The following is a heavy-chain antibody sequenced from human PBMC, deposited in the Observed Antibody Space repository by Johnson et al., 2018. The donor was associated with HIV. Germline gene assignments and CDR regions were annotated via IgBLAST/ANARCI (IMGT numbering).Heavy chain of an antibody. D-gene: IGHD2-15*01. CDR1: GFIFSSYG. Sequence: QVQLVESGGGVVQRGGSLRLACAASGFIFSSYGMNWVRQAPGKGLEWVAFLRFDGSNKFYADSVKGRFTISRDNTKNTLYLQMNSLRAEDTAVYYCAKIMSKWSVDDDAFDVWGQGTMVTVSS. J-gene: IGHJ3*01. CDR2: LRFDGSNK. CDR3: AKIMSKWSVDDDAFDV. V-gene: IGHV3-30*02.